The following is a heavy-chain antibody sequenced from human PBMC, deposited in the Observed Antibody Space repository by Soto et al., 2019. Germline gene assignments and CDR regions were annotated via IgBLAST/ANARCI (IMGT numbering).Heavy chain of an antibody. D-gene: IGHD6-13*01. V-gene: IGHV3-13*01. CDR3: ARGLGTAAAPRFDY. Sequence: HPGGSLRLSCAASGFTFSSYDMHWVRQATGKGLEWVSAIGTAGDTYYPGSVKGRFTISRENAKNSLYLQMNSLRAGDTAVYYCARGLGTAAAPRFDYWGQGTLVTVSS. J-gene: IGHJ4*02. CDR1: GFTFSSYD. CDR2: IGTAGDT.